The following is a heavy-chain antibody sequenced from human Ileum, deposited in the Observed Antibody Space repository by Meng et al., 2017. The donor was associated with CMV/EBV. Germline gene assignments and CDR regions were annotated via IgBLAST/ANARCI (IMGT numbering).Heavy chain of an antibody. CDR3: VKERAQKPLMSYLDH. CDR2: TSRNSRST. V-gene: IGHV3-23*01. CDR1: GFTFSDYT. J-gene: IGHJ4*02. Sequence: GESLKISCAASGFTFSDYTMCWVRQAPGKGLEWVSGTSRNSRSTYYADSVKGRFTISRDNSKNTLYLQMNSLRGEDTAIYYCVKERAQKPLMSYLDHWGQGTLVTVSS.